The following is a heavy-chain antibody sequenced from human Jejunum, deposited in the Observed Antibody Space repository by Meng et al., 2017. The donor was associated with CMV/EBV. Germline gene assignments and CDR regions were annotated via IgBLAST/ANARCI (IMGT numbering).Heavy chain of an antibody. CDR1: GFSFSRSW. CDR3: EGGDGY. V-gene: IGHV3-7*04. Sequence: SLKISCAASGFSFSRSWMSWVRRAPGKGPEWVANINEDGSLTHYVDSVKGRFTIYRDNTQNSLYLQMNSLRGDDTAVYYCEGGDGYWGQGTLVTVSS. J-gene: IGHJ4*02. CDR2: INEDGSLT.